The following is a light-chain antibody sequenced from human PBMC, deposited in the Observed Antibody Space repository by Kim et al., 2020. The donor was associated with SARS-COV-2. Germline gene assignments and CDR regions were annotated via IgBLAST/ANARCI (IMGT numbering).Light chain of an antibody. CDR3: QAWDSRSYV. CDR1: SLGDKY. Sequence: SYELTQPPSVSVSPGQTASITCSGNSLGDKYACWYQQKPGQSPVLVIYQDTKRPSGIPERFSGANSGNTATLTISGTQAMDEADYYCQAWDSRSYVFGTGTKVTVL. J-gene: IGLJ1*01. V-gene: IGLV3-1*01. CDR2: QDT.